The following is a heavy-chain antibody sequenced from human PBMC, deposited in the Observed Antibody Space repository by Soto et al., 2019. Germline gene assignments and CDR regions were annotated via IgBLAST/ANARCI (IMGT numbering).Heavy chain of an antibody. V-gene: IGHV1-18*01. CDR3: ARDPTAAYCSSTNCGVDDAFDI. CDR1: GYTFTSYG. J-gene: IGHJ3*02. CDR2: ISAYNGNT. D-gene: IGHD2-2*01. Sequence: GASVKVSCKASGYTFTSYGISWVRQAPGQGLEWMGWISAYNGNTNYAQKLQGRVTMTTDTSTSTAYMELRSLRSDDTAVYYCARDPTAAYCSSTNCGVDDAFDIWGQGTMVTVSS.